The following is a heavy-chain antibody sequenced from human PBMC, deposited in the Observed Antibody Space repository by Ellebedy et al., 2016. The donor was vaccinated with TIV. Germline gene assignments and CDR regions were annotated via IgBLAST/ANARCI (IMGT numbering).Heavy chain of an antibody. CDR2: IIPMFGIV. J-gene: IGHJ6*02. CDR1: GGTLSNYA. CDR3: ARPPWETEADYGPYYYYCAMDV. Sequence: AASVKVSCKASGGTLSNYAISWVRQAPQGFEWIGGIIPMFGIVNYAQKFQGRVTITADESTSTVYMEVTRLRSEDTAVYFCARPPWETEADYGPYYYYCAMDVWGQGTTVTVSS. D-gene: IGHD3-16*01. V-gene: IGHV1-69*13.